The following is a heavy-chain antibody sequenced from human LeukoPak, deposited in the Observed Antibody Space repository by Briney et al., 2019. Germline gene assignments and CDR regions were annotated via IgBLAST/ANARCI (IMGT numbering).Heavy chain of an antibody. CDR3: ARDLPGTTAAFDI. CDR2: INPNSGGT. D-gene: IGHD1-7*01. CDR1: GYTFTGYY. J-gene: IGHJ3*02. V-gene: IGHV1-2*02. Sequence: SVKVSCKASGYTFTGYYMHWVRQAPGQGLEWMGWINPNSGGTNYAQKFQGRVTMTRDTSISTAYMELSRLRSDDTAVYYCARDLPGTTAAFDIWGQGTMVTVSS.